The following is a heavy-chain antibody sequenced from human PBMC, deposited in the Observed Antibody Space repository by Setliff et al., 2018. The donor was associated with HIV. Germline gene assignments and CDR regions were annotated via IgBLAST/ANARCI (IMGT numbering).Heavy chain of an antibody. D-gene: IGHD6-19*01. V-gene: IGHV4-34*01. CDR3: ARGRTQWPNYNYFDP. CDR2: INDNGST. CDR1: GGSFSGYY. J-gene: IGHJ5*02. Sequence: SETLSLTCAVYGGSFSGYYWSWIRQPPGKGLEWIGEINDNGSTNYNPSLKSRVTISVDTSKNQFSLKLSSVTAADTAVYYCARGRTQWPNYNYFDPRGLGTLVTVSS.